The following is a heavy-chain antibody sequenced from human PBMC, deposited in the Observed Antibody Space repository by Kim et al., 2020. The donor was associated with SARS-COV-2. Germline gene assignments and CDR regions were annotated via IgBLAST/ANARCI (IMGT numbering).Heavy chain of an antibody. CDR3: ARGRITIFGVVNEYDY. V-gene: IGHV4-31*03. Sequence: SETLSLTCTVSGGSISSGGYYWSWIRQHPGKGLEWIGYIYYSGSTYYNPSLKSRVTISVDTSKNQFSLKLSSVTAADTAVYYCARGRITIFGVVNEYDYWGQGNLVTVSS. CDR1: GGSISSGGYY. J-gene: IGHJ4*02. CDR2: IYYSGST. D-gene: IGHD3-3*01.